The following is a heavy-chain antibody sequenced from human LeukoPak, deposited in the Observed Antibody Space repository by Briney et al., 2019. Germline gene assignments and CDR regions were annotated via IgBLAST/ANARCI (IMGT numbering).Heavy chain of an antibody. CDR3: ARAMGEVGAAYFDY. J-gene: IGHJ4*02. CDR1: GFAFSSYW. Sequence: GYLRLSCVASGFAFSSYWMHWVRQAPGEGLLWVSRINTDGSSTTYADSVKGRFTISRDNAKKTLYLQMNSLRAEDTALYYCARAMGEVGAAYFDYWGQGTLVTVSS. V-gene: IGHV3-74*01. D-gene: IGHD2-15*01. CDR2: INTDGSST.